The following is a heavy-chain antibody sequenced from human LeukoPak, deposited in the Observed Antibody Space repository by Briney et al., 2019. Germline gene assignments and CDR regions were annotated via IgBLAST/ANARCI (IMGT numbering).Heavy chain of an antibody. CDR3: ARDYYDSGSYSYYYYYGMDV. Sequence: GGSLRLSCAAAGFTFSSYSMNWVRQAPGKGLEWVSSISSGSSFIYYADSVKGRFTISRDNAKNSLFLQMNSLRAEDTAIYYCARDYYDSGSYSYYYYYGMDVWGQGTTVTVSS. V-gene: IGHV3-21*01. CDR1: GFTFSSYS. J-gene: IGHJ6*02. CDR2: ISSGSSFI. D-gene: IGHD3-10*01.